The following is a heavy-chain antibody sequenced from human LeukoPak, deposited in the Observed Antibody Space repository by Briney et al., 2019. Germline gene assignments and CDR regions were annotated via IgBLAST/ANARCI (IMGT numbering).Heavy chain of an antibody. V-gene: IGHV1-69*05. J-gene: IGHJ3*02. Sequence: SVKVSCKASGGTFNSYTINWVRQAPGQGLEWMGGIIPIFATTNYAQKFQGRVTMTTDTSTSTAYMELRSLRSDDTAVYYCARDKGEIQLWPRGAFDIWGQGTMVTVSS. CDR1: GGTFNSYT. CDR3: ARDKGEIQLWPRGAFDI. D-gene: IGHD5-18*01. CDR2: IIPIFATT.